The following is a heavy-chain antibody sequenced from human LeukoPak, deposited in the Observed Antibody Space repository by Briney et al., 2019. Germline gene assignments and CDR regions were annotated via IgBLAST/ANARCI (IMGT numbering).Heavy chain of an antibody. CDR2: INPNSGGT. J-gene: IGHJ5*02. D-gene: IGHD6-13*01. Sequence: ASVKVSCKASGYTFTGYYMHWVRQAPGQGLEWMGWINPNSGGTNYAQKFQGRVTMTRDTSISTAYMELSRLRSDDTAVYYCARDLIAAAGETNWFDPWGQGTLVTVSS. V-gene: IGHV1-2*02. CDR1: GYTFTGYY. CDR3: ARDLIAAAGETNWFDP.